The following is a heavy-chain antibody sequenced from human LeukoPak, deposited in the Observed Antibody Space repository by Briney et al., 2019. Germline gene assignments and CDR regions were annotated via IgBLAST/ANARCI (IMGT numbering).Heavy chain of an antibody. Sequence: SETLSLTCTVSGYSISSGYYWGWIRQPPGKGLEWIGSIYHSGSTYYNPSLKSRVTISVDTSKNQFSLKLSSVTAADTAVYYCARDKSSNYDFWSVTNSGDNWFDPWGQGTLVTVSS. CDR1: GYSISSGYY. CDR3: ARDKSSNYDFWSVTNSGDNWFDP. V-gene: IGHV4-38-2*02. CDR2: IYHSGST. D-gene: IGHD3-3*01. J-gene: IGHJ5*02.